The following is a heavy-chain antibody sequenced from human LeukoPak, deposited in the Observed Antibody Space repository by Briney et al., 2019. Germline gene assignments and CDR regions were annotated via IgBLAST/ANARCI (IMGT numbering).Heavy chain of an antibody. CDR2: ISDYNGNT. V-gene: IGHV1-18*04. CDR1: GYTFTSYG. J-gene: IGHJ4*02. Sequence: ASVKVSCKASGYTFTSYGISWVRQAPGQGLEWMGRISDYNGNTNYAQKLQGRVSMTTDTSTSTAYMELRSLRSDDTAVYYCAREYSSGWYRYFDYWGQGTLVTVSS. D-gene: IGHD6-19*01. CDR3: AREYSSGWYRYFDY.